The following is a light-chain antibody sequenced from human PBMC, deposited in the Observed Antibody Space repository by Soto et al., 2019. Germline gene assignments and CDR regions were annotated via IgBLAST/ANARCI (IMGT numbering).Light chain of an antibody. CDR3: QQRSDWPRT. CDR1: QSVTSY. V-gene: IGKV3-11*01. CDR2: DAS. J-gene: IGKJ4*01. Sequence: EIVLTQSPATLSLSRGERATLSCRASQSVTSYLAWYQQKPGQAPRLLIYDASKRATGIPARFSGGGSGADFTLTISSLETEDFAVYFCQQRSDWPRTFGGGTKVDIK.